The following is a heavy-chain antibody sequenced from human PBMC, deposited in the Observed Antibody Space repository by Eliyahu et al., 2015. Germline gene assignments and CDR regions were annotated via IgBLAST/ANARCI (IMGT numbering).Heavy chain of an antibody. Sequence: EVQLLESGGGLVQPGGSLRLSCAASGFTFSXYAMSWVRQAPGKGLEWVSAISGSGGSTYYADSVKGRFTISRDNSKNTLYLQMNSLRAEDTAVYYCAKTSSAAIYRTGGMDVWGQGTTVTVSS. D-gene: IGHD2-2*02. CDR3: AKTSSAAIYRTGGMDV. J-gene: IGHJ6*02. V-gene: IGHV3-23*01. CDR1: GFTFSXYA. CDR2: ISGSGGST.